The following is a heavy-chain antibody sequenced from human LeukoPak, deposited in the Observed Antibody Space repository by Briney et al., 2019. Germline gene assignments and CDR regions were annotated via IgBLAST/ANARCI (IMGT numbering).Heavy chain of an antibody. CDR3: ARGGSPSTKFWSGYLGNYYYMDV. Sequence: PGGSLRLSCAASGFTFSSYWMSWVRQAPGKGLEWVANIKQDGSEKYYVDSVKGRFTISRDNAKNSLYLQMNSLRAEDTAVYYCARGGSPSTKFWSGYLGNYYYMDVWGKGTTVTASS. J-gene: IGHJ6*03. V-gene: IGHV3-7*01. CDR2: IKQDGSEK. D-gene: IGHD3-3*01. CDR1: GFTFSSYW.